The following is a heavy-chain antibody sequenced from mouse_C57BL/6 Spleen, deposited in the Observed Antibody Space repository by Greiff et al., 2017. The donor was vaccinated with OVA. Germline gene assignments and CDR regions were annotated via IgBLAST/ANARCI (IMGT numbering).Heavy chain of an antibody. CDR1: GYTFTDYY. Sequence: EVKLQESGPELVKPGASVKISCKASGYTFTDYYMNWVKQSHGKSLEWIGDINPNNGGTSYNQKFKGKATLTVDKSSSTAYMELRSLTSEDSAVYYCARGFITTVVEGAWFAYWGQGTLVTVSA. CDR3: ARGFITTVVEGAWFAY. V-gene: IGHV1-26*01. J-gene: IGHJ3*01. D-gene: IGHD1-1*01. CDR2: INPNNGGT.